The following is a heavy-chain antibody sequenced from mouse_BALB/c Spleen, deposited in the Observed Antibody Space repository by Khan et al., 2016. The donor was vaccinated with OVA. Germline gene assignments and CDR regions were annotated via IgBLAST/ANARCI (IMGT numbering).Heavy chain of an antibody. CDR2: IYPGNSDA. Sequence: VQLQQSGTVLARPGASVKMSCKASGYSFTSYLIHWVKQRPGQGLEWIGDIYPGNSDASYNQKFKDKAKLTAGTSASTAYMELSSLTNEDSVVYYCIRGGYSSFAYWGQGTLVTVSA. V-gene: IGHV1-5*01. CDR1: GYSFTSYL. D-gene: IGHD1-3*01. J-gene: IGHJ3*01. CDR3: IRGGYSSFAY.